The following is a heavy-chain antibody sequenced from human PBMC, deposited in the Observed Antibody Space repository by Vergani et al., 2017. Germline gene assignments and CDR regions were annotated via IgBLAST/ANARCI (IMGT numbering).Heavy chain of an antibody. CDR2: IIPILDIA. V-gene: IGHV1-69*04. CDR1: GYTFTSYG. D-gene: IGHD4-17*01. J-gene: IGHJ5*02. Sequence: QVQLVQSGAEVKKPGASVKVSCKASGYTFTSYGISWVRQAPGQGLEWMGRIIPILDIANYAQKFQGRVTITADKSTSTAYMELTSLRSEDTAVYYCARSLFYGDTMGGWFDPWGQGTLVTVSS. CDR3: ARSLFYGDTMGGWFDP.